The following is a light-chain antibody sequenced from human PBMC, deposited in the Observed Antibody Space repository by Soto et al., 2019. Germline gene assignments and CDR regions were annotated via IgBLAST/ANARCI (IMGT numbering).Light chain of an antibody. CDR3: QQYGTSRFT. J-gene: IGKJ5*01. V-gene: IGKV3-20*01. CDR1: QTVSSY. Sequence: ENVLTQGPGTLTLTPGERATLSCSASQTVSSYLTWYQQSPGQAPRLLISGASRRATGIPNRFSGSGSGTDFTLTISSLEPEDFARYYCQQYGTSRFTFGQGTRLVIK. CDR2: GAS.